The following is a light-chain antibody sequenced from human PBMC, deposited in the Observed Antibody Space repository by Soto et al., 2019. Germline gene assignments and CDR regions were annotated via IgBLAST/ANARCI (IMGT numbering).Light chain of an antibody. CDR2: GAS. V-gene: IGKV3-15*01. CDR3: QEYNNWHPIT. J-gene: IGKJ4*01. CDR1: QSVSSR. Sequence: EIVMTQSPATLSVSPGERVTLSCRASQSVSSRLAWYHQKPGQSPRLLIYGASTRVTGIPVRFSGSGSGTEFTLTITSLQSEDFAVYYCQEYNNWHPITFGGGTKVEIK.